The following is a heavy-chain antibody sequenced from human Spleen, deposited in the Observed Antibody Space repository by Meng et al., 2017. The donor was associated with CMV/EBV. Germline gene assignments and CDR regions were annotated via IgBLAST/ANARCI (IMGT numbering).Heavy chain of an antibody. Sequence: GESLKISCAASGFTFSSYAMSWVRQAPGKGLEWVSAISGSGGSTYYADSVKGRFTISRDNSKNTLYLQMNSLRAEDTVVYYCAKGVRGYYDSWGQGTLVTVSS. V-gene: IGHV3-23*01. J-gene: IGHJ4*02. D-gene: IGHD3-22*01. CDR3: AKGVRGYYDS. CDR2: ISGSGGST. CDR1: GFTFSSYA.